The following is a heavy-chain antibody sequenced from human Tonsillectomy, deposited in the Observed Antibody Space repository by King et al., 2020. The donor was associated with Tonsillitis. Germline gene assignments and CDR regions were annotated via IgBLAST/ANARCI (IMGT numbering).Heavy chain of an antibody. CDR1: GGSISSYY. J-gene: IGHJ3*02. V-gene: IGHV4-59*01. CDR3: ARALGDPDAFDI. CDR2: IYYSGST. D-gene: IGHD7-27*01. Sequence: QLQESGPGLVKPSETLSLTCTVSGGSISSYYWSWIRQPPGEGLEWIGYIYYSGSTNYNPSLKSRVTISVDKSKNQFSLKLSSVTAADTAVYYCARALGDPDAFDIWGQGTMVTVSS.